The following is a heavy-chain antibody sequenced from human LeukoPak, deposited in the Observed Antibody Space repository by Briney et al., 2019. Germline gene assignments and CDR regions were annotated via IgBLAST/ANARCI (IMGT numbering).Heavy chain of an antibody. Sequence: GASVKVSCKASGYTFTGYYMHWVRQAPGQGLEWMGWINPNSGGTNYAQKFQGRVTMTRDTSISTAYMELSRLRSDDTAVYYCARDRGFLWQWLEHYFDYWGQGTLVTVSS. CDR2: INPNSGGT. J-gene: IGHJ4*02. D-gene: IGHD6-19*01. CDR3: ARDRGFLWQWLEHYFDY. V-gene: IGHV1-2*02. CDR1: GYTFTGYY.